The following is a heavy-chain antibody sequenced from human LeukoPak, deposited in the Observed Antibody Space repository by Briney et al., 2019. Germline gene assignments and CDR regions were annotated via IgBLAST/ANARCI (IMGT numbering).Heavy chain of an antibody. Sequence: SQTLSLTCTVSGGSISSRDHYWSWIRQPPGKGLEWIGYIYYSGSTYYNPSLKSRVTMSVDTSKNQFSLNLSSVTAADTAVYYCARTRGEYYFDYWGQGTLVTVSS. D-gene: IGHD2-21*01. CDR3: ARTRGEYYFDY. V-gene: IGHV4-30-4*01. J-gene: IGHJ4*02. CDR2: IYYSGST. CDR1: GGSISSRDHY.